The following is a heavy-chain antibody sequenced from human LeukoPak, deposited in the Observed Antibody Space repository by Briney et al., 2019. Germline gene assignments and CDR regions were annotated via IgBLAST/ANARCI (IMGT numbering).Heavy chain of an antibody. CDR2: IDYSGST. V-gene: IGHV4-59*08. CDR1: GGSVTNDY. D-gene: IGHD3-3*01. CDR3: ATSESVLRYYGMDV. Sequence: SETLSLTCTVTGGSVTNDYWSWIRQPPGKGLEWIGHIDYSGSTNYNPSLRGRVTISVDTSKNQFSLKMSSVTAADTAVYYCATSESVLRYYGMDVWGQGTMVTVSS. J-gene: IGHJ6*02.